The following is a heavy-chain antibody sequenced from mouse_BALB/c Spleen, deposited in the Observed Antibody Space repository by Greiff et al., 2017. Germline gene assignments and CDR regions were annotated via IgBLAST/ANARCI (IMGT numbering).Heavy chain of an antibody. V-gene: IGHV14-4*02. J-gene: IGHJ3*01. D-gene: IGHD1-1*01. CDR1: GFNIKDYY. Sequence: VQLQQSGAELVRSGASVKLSCTASGFNIKDYYKHWVKQRPEQGLEWIGWIDPENGDTEYAPKFQGKATMTADTSSNTAYLQLSSLTSEDTAVYYCYYYGSQSWFAYWGQGTLVTVSA. CDR2: IDPENGDT. CDR3: YYYGSQSWFAY.